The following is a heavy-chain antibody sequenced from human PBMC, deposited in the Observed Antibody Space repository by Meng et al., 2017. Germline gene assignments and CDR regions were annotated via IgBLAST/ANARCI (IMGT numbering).Heavy chain of an antibody. D-gene: IGHD5-18*01. CDR2: INHSGST. CDR3: ASSGYSYGYQFDY. V-gene: IGHV4-34*01. Sequence: LQQWGAGMLKPSETLSLTCAVDGGSFSGYYWSWIRQPPGKGLEWIGEINHSGSTNYNPSLKSRVTISVDTSKNQFSLKLSSVTAADTAVYYCASSGYSYGYQFDYWGQGTLVTVSS. J-gene: IGHJ4*02. CDR1: GGSFSGYY.